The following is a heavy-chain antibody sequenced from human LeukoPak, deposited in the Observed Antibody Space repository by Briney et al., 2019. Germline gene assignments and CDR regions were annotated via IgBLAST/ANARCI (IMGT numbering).Heavy chain of an antibody. V-gene: IGHV1-2*02. D-gene: IGHD3-10*01. CDR3: ASNTYYYGSGSYEDYMDV. J-gene: IGHJ6*03. CDR2: INPNSGGT. CDR1: GYTFTGYY. Sequence: ASVKVSCKASGYTFTGYYMHWVRQAPGQGLEWMGWINPNSGGTNYAQKFQGRVTMTRDTSISTAYMELSRLRSDDTAVYYCASNTYYYGSGSYEDYMDVWGKGTTVTVSS.